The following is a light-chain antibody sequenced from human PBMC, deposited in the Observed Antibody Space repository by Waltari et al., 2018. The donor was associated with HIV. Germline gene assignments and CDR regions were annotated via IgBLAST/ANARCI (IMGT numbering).Light chain of an antibody. CDR1: QSVLYSTHNKNY. Sequence: DIVMTQSPAPLAVSLGERATINCKYSQSVLYSTHNKNYLAWYQQKPGQPPKLLIYWASTRESGVPDRFSGSGSGTDFTLTISSLQAEDVAVYYCQQYYSTPYTFGQGTKLEIK. V-gene: IGKV4-1*01. CDR3: QQYYSTPYT. CDR2: WAS. J-gene: IGKJ2*01.